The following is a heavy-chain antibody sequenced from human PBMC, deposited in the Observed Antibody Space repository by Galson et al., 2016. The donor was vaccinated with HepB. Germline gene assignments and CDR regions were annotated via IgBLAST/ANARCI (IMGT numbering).Heavy chain of an antibody. J-gene: IGHJ4*02. V-gene: IGHV3-30-3*01. CDR3: ARELTSHFELDY. CDR1: GFSFSSYA. Sequence: SLRLSCAASGFSFSSYAVHWVRQAPGKGLEWVAVVSRDASITYYAKSMKGRFTISRDNSVNTLYLQMINLRDDDTGVYFCARELTSHFELDYWGQGALVIVSS. D-gene: IGHD2-2*01. CDR2: VSRDASIT.